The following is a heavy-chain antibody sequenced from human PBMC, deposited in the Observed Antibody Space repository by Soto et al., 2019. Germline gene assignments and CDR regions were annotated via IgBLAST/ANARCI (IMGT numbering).Heavy chain of an antibody. J-gene: IGHJ6*02. CDR1: GGSISSGGYS. D-gene: IGHD3-22*01. Sequence: NPSGTLSLTCAVSGGSISSGGYSWSWIRQPPGKGLEWIGYIYHSGSTYYNPSLKSRVTISVDRSKNQFSLKLSSVTAADTAVYYCARVSPYYYDSSGYIYYYYGMDVWGQGTTVTVSS. CDR3: ARVSPYYYDSSGYIYYYYGMDV. V-gene: IGHV4-30-2*01. CDR2: IYHSGST.